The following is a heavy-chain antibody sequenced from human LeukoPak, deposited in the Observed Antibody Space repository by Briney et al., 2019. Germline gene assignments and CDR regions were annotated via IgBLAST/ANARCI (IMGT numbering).Heavy chain of an antibody. D-gene: IGHD2-2*01. CDR3: ARDGEDIVVVPAALAGY. J-gene: IGHJ4*02. CDR1: GFTFSSYA. Sequence: GGSLRLSCAASGFTFSSYAMSWVRQAPGKGLEWVSAISGSGGSTYYADSVKGRFTISRDNAKNSLYLQMNSLRAEDTAVYYCARDGEDIVVVPAALAGYWGQGTLVTVSS. V-gene: IGHV3-23*01. CDR2: ISGSGGST.